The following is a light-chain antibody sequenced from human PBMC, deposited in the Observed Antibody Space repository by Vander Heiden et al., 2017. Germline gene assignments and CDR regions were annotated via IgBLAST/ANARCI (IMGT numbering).Light chain of an antibody. J-gene: IGKJ3*01. Sequence: DIQMTQSPSSLPASVGDRVTITCQASQDISNYLNWYQQKPGKAPKLLIYDASNLETGVPSRFSGSGSGTDFTFTISSLQPEDIATYYCQQYDNLAFTFGPGTKVDIK. CDR2: DAS. CDR3: QQYDNLAFT. V-gene: IGKV1-33*01. CDR1: QDISNY.